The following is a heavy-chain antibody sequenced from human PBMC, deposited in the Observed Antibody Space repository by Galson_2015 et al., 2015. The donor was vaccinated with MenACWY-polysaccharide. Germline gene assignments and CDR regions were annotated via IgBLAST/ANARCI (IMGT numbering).Heavy chain of an antibody. CDR2: ISSSASYI. J-gene: IGHJ4*02. V-gene: IGHV3-21*01. CDR3: VRDTGGSDY. CDR1: GFSFSDYN. Sequence: SLRLSCAASGFSFSDYNMNWVRQAPGKGLEWVSIISSSASYIYYADSVKGRFTISRDNAKNSLYLQMNSLRAEDTAIYYCVRDTGGSDYWGQGTLVTVSS. D-gene: IGHD3-16*01.